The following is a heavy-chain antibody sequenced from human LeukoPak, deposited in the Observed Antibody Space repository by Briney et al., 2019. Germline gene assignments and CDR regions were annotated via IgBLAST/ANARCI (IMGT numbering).Heavy chain of an antibody. J-gene: IGHJ4*02. CDR1: GYTFTNYG. CDR3: ARDLSLGPHHYGEPFDY. D-gene: IGHD4-17*01. CDR2: ISGYNGNT. Sequence: ASVKVSCKXSGYTFTNYGISWVRQAPGQGPEWMGWISGYNGNTNYVQKFQGRVTMTTDTSTSTAYMELRSLRSDDTAVYYCARDLSLGPHHYGEPFDYWGQGTLVTVSS. V-gene: IGHV1-18*01.